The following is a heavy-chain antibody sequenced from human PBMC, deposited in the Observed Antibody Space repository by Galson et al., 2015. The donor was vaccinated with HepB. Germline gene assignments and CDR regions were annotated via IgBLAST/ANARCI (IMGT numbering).Heavy chain of an antibody. J-gene: IGHJ3*02. CDR1: GFTFSSYW. CDR2: INSDGSST. V-gene: IGHV3-74*01. Sequence: SLRLSCAASGFTFSSYWMHWVRQAPGKGLVWVSRINSDGSSTSYADSVKGRFTISRDNAKNTLYLQMNSLRAEDTAVYYCARQTETYSSSWYRGRAFDIWGQGTMVTVSS. CDR3: ARQTETYSSSWYRGRAFDI. D-gene: IGHD6-13*01.